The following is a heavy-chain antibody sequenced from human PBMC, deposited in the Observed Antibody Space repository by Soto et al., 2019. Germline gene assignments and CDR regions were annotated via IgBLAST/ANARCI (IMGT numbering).Heavy chain of an antibody. CDR1: GFTFDEYA. V-gene: IGHV3-9*01. CDR3: ATPSPQGMDV. Sequence: EVQLVESGGGLVQPGRSLRLSCAASGFTFDEYAIHWVRQAPGRGLEWVSGFSWNGDVIDYVDSVRGYADSVKGRFTISRDNAKNSLYVHMSSLRPEDTALYYCATPSPQGMDVWGQGTTVTVSS. J-gene: IGHJ6*02. CDR2: FSWNGDVI.